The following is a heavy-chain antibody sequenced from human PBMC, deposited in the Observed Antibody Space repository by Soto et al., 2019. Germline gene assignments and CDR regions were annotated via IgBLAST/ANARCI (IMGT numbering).Heavy chain of an antibody. CDR3: ARVWGGAFEI. Sequence: ETLSLTCTVSGGSISSYYWSWIRQPPGKGLEWIGYIYYSGSTNYNPSLKSRVTISVDTSKNQFSLKLSSVTAADTAVYYCARVWGGAFEIWGQGTMVTVSS. CDR2: IYYSGST. J-gene: IGHJ3*02. CDR1: GGSISSYY. V-gene: IGHV4-59*01. D-gene: IGHD3-10*01.